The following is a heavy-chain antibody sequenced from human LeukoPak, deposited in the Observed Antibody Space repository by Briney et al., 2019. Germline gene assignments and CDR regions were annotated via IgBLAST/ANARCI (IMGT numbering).Heavy chain of an antibody. CDR3: ARQYYYGSGIPPVL. CDR2: IFPADSDT. CDR1: GYIFTHYW. J-gene: IGHJ4*02. Sequence: GASLKISCQASGYIFTHYWIGWARHMPGKGLEWMGAIFPADSDTRYNPSFLGQVTISADKSITTAYLQWSFLKASDTAIYYCARQYYYGSGIPPVLWGQGTLVTVSS. D-gene: IGHD3-10*01. V-gene: IGHV5-51*01.